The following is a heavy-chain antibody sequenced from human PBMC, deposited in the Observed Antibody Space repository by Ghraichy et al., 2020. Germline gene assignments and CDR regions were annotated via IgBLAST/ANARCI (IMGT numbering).Heavy chain of an antibody. J-gene: IGHJ4*02. CDR2: ISWHSISV. CDR1: GFTFDDYA. V-gene: IGHV3-9*01. D-gene: IGHD6-13*01. CDR3: AKSAGTRRSWYEGTGVDY. Sequence: SLNISCAASGFTFDDYAMHWVRQAPGQGLEWVSGISWHSISVGYADSVKGRFTISRDNAKNSLYLQLNSLRADDTAFYYCAKSAGTRRSWYEGTGVDYWGQGTLVTVSS.